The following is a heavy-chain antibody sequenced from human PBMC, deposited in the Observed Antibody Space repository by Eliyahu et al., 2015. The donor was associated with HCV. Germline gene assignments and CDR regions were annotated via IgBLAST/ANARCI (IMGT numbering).Heavy chain of an antibody. V-gene: IGHV3-53*02. CDR2: IYSGGST. D-gene: IGHD6-19*01. CDR1: XFTVXSXY. CDR3: ARGRVGGWPHKLYYFDY. Sequence: EVQLVETGGGLIQPGGSLRLSCXASXFTVXSXYMSWVRPAPGKGXEXVSVIYSGGSTYYADSVKGRFTISRDNSKNTLYLQMNSLRAEDTAVYYCARGRVGGWPHKLYYFDYWGQGTLVTVSS. J-gene: IGHJ4*02.